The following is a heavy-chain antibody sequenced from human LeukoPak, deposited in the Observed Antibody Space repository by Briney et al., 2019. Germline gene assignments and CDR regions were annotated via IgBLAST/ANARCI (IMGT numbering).Heavy chain of an antibody. CDR1: GFTFSSYG. D-gene: IGHD1-26*01. J-gene: IGHJ4*02. V-gene: IGHV3-30*02. Sequence: PGGSLRLSCAASGFTFSSYGMHWVRQAPGKGLEWVAFIRYDGSNKYYADSVKGRFTISRDNSKNTLYLQMNSLRAEDTAVYYCAKKQSSGSYYMYYFDYWGQGTLVTVSS. CDR2: IRYDGSNK. CDR3: AKKQSSGSYYMYYFDY.